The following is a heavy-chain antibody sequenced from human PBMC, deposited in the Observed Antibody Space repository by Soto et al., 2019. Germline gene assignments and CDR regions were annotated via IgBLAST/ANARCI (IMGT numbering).Heavy chain of an antibody. CDR1: GFPFADSA. D-gene: IGHD3-10*01. CDR3: ATLEPNPVGFGP. V-gene: IGHV3-73*02. Sequence: EVRLVQSGGGLVQPGGSLKLSCAASGFPFADSAVHWVRQAPGRGLEWVGSLRDTTATYASAVRGRFTLSRLGSKNTAYLQMSSLKTEDTGVDYCATLEPNPVGFGPGGQGAVVTGAS. J-gene: IGHJ5*02. CDR2: LRDTTATYAS.